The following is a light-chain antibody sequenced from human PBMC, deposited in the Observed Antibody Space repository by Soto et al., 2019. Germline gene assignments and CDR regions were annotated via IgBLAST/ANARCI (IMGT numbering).Light chain of an antibody. CDR1: SSDVGGYNS. J-gene: IGLJ1*01. Sequence: QSALTQPPSASGSPGQSVTISCTGTSSDVGGYNSVSWYQQHPAKAPKLMIYGVSKRPSGVPDRFSGSKSGNTASLTVSGLQAEDEADYYCSSYAGSNIYVFGTGTKVTVL. CDR3: SSYAGSNIYV. CDR2: GVS. V-gene: IGLV2-8*01.